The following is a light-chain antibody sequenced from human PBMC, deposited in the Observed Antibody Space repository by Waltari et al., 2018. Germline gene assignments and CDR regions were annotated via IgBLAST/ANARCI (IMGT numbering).Light chain of an antibody. CDR2: EDS. Sequence: QSALTQPASVSGSPGQSITISCTGTSSDVGSYNLVSWYQEHPGKAPKLMIYEDSKRPAGFSHRFSGSKSGNTASLTISGLQAEDEADYYCCSYAGSFTLIFGGGTKLTVL. CDR3: CSYAGSFTLI. V-gene: IGLV2-23*01. J-gene: IGLJ2*01. CDR1: SSDVGSYNL.